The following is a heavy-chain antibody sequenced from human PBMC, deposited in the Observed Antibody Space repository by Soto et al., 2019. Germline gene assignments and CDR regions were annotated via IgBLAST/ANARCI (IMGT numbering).Heavy chain of an antibody. V-gene: IGHV4-61*01. D-gene: IGHD4-4*01. J-gene: IGHJ4*02. Sequence: PSLPQRHTKTVFDGNIVGLSYHWSCIRQPPGKGLEWIGYIYYSGSTNYNPSLKSRVTISVDTSKNQFSLKLSSVTAADTAVYYCARGDDYNPFEYWGQGTLVTVSS. CDR1: DGNIVGLSYH. CDR2: IYYSGST. CDR3: ARGDDYNPFEY.